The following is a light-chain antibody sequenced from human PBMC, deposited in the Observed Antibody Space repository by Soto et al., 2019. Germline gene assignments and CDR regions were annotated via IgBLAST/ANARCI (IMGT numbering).Light chain of an antibody. CDR1: QTISTW. J-gene: IGKJ3*01. CDR3: QQYGRSAGLFT. Sequence: DIQVTQSPPTLSASVGDRVTITCRASQTISTWMAWYQQKPGKAPKLMIYEASTLQSGVPSRFSGSGSGTDFTLTISRLEPEDFAVYYCQQYGRSAGLFTFGPGTKVDIK. CDR2: EAS. V-gene: IGKV1-5*01.